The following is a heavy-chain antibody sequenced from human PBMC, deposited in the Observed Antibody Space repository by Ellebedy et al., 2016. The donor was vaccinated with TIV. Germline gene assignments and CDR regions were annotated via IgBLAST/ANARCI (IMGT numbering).Heavy chain of an antibody. CDR3: ARRIAAAGTRV. CDR2: INHSGST. Sequence: MPSETLSLTFAVSGGSFSGYYWSWIRQPPGKGLEWIGEINHSGSTNYNPSLKSRVTISVDTSKNQFLLKLCSVTAADTAVYYCARRIAAAGTRVWGQGTLVTVSS. D-gene: IGHD6-13*01. V-gene: IGHV4-34*01. CDR1: GGSFSGYY. J-gene: IGHJ4*02.